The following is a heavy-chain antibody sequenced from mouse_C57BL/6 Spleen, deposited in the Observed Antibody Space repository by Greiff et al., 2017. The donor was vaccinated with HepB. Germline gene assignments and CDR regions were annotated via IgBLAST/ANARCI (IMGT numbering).Heavy chain of an antibody. D-gene: IGHD1-1*01. J-gene: IGHJ2*01. V-gene: IGHV1-15*01. CDR3: TRTPGSSFFDY. CDR2: IDPETGGT. CDR1: GYTFTDYE. Sequence: VQLQQSGAELVRPGASVTLSCKASGYTFTDYEMHWVKQTPVHGLEWIGAIDPETGGTAYKQKFKGKAILTADKSSSTAYMELRSLTSEDSAVYYCTRTPGSSFFDYWGQGTTLTVSS.